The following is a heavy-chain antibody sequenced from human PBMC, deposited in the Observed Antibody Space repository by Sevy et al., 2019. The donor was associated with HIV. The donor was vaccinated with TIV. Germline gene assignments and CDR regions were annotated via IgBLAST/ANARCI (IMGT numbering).Heavy chain of an antibody. J-gene: IGHJ4*02. CDR3: ARSGSLFRPFDY. CDR2: ISYDGSNK. D-gene: IGHD1-26*01. Sequence: GGSLRLSCAASGFTFSSYAMHWVRQAPGKGLEWAAVISYDGSNKYYADSVKGRFTISRDNSKNTLYLQMNSLRAEDTAVYYCARSGSLFRPFDYWGQGTLVTVSS. V-gene: IGHV3-30-3*01. CDR1: GFTFSSYA.